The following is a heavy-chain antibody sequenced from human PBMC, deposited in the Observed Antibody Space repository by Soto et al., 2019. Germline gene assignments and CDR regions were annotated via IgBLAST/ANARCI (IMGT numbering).Heavy chain of an antibody. V-gene: IGHV3-33*01. CDR3: ARQSSGWPYYFDY. J-gene: IGHJ4*02. Sequence: GGSLRLSCAASGFTFSSYGMHWVRQAPGKGLEWVAVIWYDGSNKYYADSVKGRFTISRDNSKNTLYLQMNSLRAEDTAVYYCARQSSGWPYYFDYWGQGTLVTVSS. CDR2: IWYDGSNK. D-gene: IGHD6-19*01. CDR1: GFTFSSYG.